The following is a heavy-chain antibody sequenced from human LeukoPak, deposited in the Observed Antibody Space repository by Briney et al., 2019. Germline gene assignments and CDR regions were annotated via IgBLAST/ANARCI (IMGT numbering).Heavy chain of an antibody. CDR2: ISGSGGRT. D-gene: IGHD2-21*02. CDR1: EITFDSYA. V-gene: IGHV3-23*01. Sequence: GGSLRLSCAAAEITFDSYAMSWVRQAPGKGLVWISVISGSGGRTSYADSVKGRFIISRNNSKNTLHLQMHSLRAEDTAVYYCVKEKLAYCGGDCFGEYFQDWGQGTLVTVSS. CDR3: VKEKLAYCGGDCFGEYFQD. J-gene: IGHJ1*01.